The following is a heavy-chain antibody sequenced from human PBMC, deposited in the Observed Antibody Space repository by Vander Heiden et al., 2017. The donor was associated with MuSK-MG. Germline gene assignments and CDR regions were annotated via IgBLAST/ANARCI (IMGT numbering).Heavy chain of an antibody. Sequence: DVHLLESGGGLAQPGGSLRLSCAASGFIFSDSAMTWVRQAPGKELEWVSAVSENGGSTYYADSVKGRFSISRDNAKNTVYLQMNSLRTEDTALYYCARGAYCGSTSCYTYFDYWGRGTLVTVSS. J-gene: IGHJ4*01. V-gene: IGHV3-23*01. CDR2: VSENGGST. CDR1: GFIFSDSA. D-gene: IGHD2-2*02. CDR3: ARGAYCGSTSCYTYFDY.